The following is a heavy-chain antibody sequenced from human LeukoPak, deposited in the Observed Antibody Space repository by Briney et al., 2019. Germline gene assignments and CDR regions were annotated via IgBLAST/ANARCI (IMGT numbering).Heavy chain of an antibody. CDR3: AGETAMVPGYYYYYYYMDV. CDR1: GGSFSGYY. Sequence: TSETLSLTCAVYGGSFSGYYWSWIRQPPGKGLEWIGEINHSGSTNYNPSLKSRVTISVDTSKNQFSLKLSSVTAADTAVYYCAGETAMVPGYYYYYYYMDVWGKGTTVTVSS. CDR2: INHSGST. J-gene: IGHJ6*03. D-gene: IGHD5-18*01. V-gene: IGHV4-34*01.